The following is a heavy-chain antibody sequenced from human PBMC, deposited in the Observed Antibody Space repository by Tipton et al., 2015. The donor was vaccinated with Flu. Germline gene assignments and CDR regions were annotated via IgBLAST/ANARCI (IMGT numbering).Heavy chain of an antibody. CDR2: IYYSGDT. CDR3: TRDGFITMIVVVTTGAFAI. D-gene: IGHD3-22*01. V-gene: IGHV4-39*07. CDR1: GGSISSSSYY. J-gene: IGHJ3*02. Sequence: TLSLTCTVSGGSISSSSYYWGWIRQPPGKGLEWIGSIYYSGDTYYNPSLKSRVTISVDTSKNQFSLKLSSVTAADTAVYYCTRDGFITMIVVVTTGAFAICVQGTMVTVSS.